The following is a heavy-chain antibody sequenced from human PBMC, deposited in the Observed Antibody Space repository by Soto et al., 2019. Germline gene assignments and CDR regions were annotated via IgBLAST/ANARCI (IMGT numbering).Heavy chain of an antibody. V-gene: IGHV3-23*01. D-gene: IGHD3-22*01. CDR3: AKDQYYYDSSGYYYPVKVDI. CDR1: GFTFSSYA. CDR2: ISGSGGST. Sequence: VQLLESGGGLVQPGGSLRLSCAASGFTFSSYAMSWVRQAPGKGLEGVSAISGSGGSTYYADSVKGRFTISRDNSKNPLYLQMNSLRAEDTAVYYCAKDQYYYDSSGYYYPVKVDIWGQGTMVTVSS. J-gene: IGHJ3*02.